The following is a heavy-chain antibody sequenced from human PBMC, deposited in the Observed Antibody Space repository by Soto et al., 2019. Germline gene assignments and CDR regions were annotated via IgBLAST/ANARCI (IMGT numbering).Heavy chain of an antibody. V-gene: IGHV1-69*13. CDR3: ARVTTRTATIRWFDP. CDR2: IIPIFGTA. Sequence: SVKVSCKASGGTFSSYAISWVRQAPGQGLEWMGGIIPIFGTANYAQKFQGRVTITADESTSTAYMELSSLRSEDTAVYYCARVTTRTATIRWFDPWGQGTLVTVS. D-gene: IGHD6-25*01. J-gene: IGHJ5*02. CDR1: GGTFSSYA.